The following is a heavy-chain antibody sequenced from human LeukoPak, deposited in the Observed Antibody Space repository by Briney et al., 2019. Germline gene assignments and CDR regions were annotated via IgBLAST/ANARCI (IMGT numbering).Heavy chain of an antibody. Sequence: GGSLRLSCAASGFTFSSSAMSWVRQAPGKGLEWVAVISYDGSNKYYADSVKGRFTISRDNSKNTLYLQMNSLRAEDTAVYYCARVRTPYYFDYWGQGTLVTVSS. CDR1: GFTFSSSA. J-gene: IGHJ4*02. V-gene: IGHV3-30-3*01. D-gene: IGHD1-14*01. CDR2: ISYDGSNK. CDR3: ARVRTPYYFDY.